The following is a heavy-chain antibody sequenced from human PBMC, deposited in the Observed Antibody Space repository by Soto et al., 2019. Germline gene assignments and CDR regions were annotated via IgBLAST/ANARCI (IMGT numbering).Heavy chain of an antibody. CDR3: AGGVLSGSYYNWFDP. J-gene: IGHJ5*02. Sequence: ASVKVSCKASGYTFTGYYMHWVRQAPGQGLEWMGWINPNSGGTDYAEKFQGRVTMTRDTSISTAYMELSRLRSDDTAVYYCAGGVLSGSYYNWFDPWGQGTPVTVSS. V-gene: IGHV1-2*02. CDR2: INPNSGGT. CDR1: GYTFTGYY. D-gene: IGHD1-26*01.